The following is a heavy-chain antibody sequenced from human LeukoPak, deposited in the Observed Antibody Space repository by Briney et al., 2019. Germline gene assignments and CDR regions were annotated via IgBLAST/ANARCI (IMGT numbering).Heavy chain of an antibody. V-gene: IGHV3-23*01. CDR2: ISGGGGST. CDR1: GFTFSSYD. Sequence: GGSLRLSCAASGFTFSSYDMSWVRQAPGKGLEWVSTISGGGGSTCFADSVKGRFTISRDNAKNSLYLQMNSLRVEDTALYFCVRDRNYYEALQRSYWGQGTLVTVSS. CDR3: VRDRNYYEALQRSY. D-gene: IGHD3-3*01. J-gene: IGHJ4*02.